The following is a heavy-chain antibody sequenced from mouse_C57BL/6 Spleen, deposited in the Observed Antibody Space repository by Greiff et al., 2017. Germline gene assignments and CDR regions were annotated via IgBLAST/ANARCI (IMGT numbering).Heavy chain of an antibody. D-gene: IGHD1-1*01. CDR3: TRDGLRTDYFDY. V-gene: IGHV5-9-1*02. Sequence: EVKLMESGEGLVKPGGSLKLSCAASGFTFSSYAMSWVRQTPEKRLEWVAYISSGGDYIYYADTVKGRFTISRDNARNTLYLQMSSLKSEDTAMYYCTRDGLRTDYFDYWGQGTTLTVSS. J-gene: IGHJ2*01. CDR2: ISSGGDYI. CDR1: GFTFSSYA.